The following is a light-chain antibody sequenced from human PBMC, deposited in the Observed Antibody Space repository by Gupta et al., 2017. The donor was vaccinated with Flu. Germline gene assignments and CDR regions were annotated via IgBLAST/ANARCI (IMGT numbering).Light chain of an antibody. CDR3: QQYYTIMWT. CDR2: WAS. Sequence: IVMTQSPASLAVSLGERATINCKSSQSVLYSTNNKNYLAWYQQKPGQPPKLLIYWASTRESGVPDRVSGSGSGTDFTLTISSLEAEDVAVYYCQQYYTIMWTFGQGTKVEIK. CDR1: QSVLYSTNNKNY. J-gene: IGKJ1*01. V-gene: IGKV4-1*01.